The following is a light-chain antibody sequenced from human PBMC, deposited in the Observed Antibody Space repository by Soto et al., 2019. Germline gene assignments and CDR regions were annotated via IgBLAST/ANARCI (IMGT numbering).Light chain of an antibody. CDR2: GAS. Sequence: VLTQSPGTLSLSPGERATLSCRASEIITTRFIAWYQQKRGQAPRLVIWGASRRATGIPDRFSGSGSGNDFTLTVSRLEPEDFAVYYCQQYSVSPWTFGQGTRVEIK. V-gene: IGKV3-20*01. CDR3: QQYSVSPWT. CDR1: EIITTRF. J-gene: IGKJ1*01.